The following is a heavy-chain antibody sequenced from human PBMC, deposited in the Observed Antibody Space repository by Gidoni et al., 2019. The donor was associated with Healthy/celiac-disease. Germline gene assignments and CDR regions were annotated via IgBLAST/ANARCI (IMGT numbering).Heavy chain of an antibody. CDR1: GGSISRGSYY. CDR3: ARDLYGGNSGIFDY. V-gene: IGHV4-61*02. Sequence: QVQLQESGPGLVKPSQTLSLTCTVSGGSISRGSYYWGWIRQPAGKGLEWIGRIYTSGSTNYNPSLKSRVTISVDTSKNQFSLKLSSVTAADTAVYYCARDLYGGNSGIFDYWGQGTLVTVSS. CDR2: IYTSGST. D-gene: IGHD2-21*02. J-gene: IGHJ4*02.